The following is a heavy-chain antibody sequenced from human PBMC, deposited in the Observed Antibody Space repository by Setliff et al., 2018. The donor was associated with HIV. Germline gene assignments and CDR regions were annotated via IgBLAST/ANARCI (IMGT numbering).Heavy chain of an antibody. CDR3: ARWHPPYGFWEEDY. CDR1: GGSITTSTFY. CDR2: IYYSGST. D-gene: IGHD3-10*01. J-gene: IGHJ4*02. Sequence: LSLTCTVSGGSITTSTFYWGWIRQPPGKGLEWIGSIYYSGSTYYNPSLKSRLTISVDGSKNQFSLKLKSVTAADTAVYYCARWHPPYGFWEEDYWGQGTLVTVSS. V-gene: IGHV4-39*01.